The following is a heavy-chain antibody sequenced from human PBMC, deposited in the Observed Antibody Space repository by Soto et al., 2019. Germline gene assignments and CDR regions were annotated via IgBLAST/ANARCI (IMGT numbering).Heavy chain of an antibody. Sequence: EVQLVESGGGLVQPGGSLRLSCAASGFTFSSYSMTWVRQAPGKGLEWVSYIGKSSSPIFYADSVRGRFFISRDNAKNSLYLQMNSLIDVDTAVYYCARDSCRGGADDYWGQGSLVTVSS. J-gene: IGHJ4*02. CDR1: GFTFSSYS. D-gene: IGHD1-26*01. CDR2: IGKSSSPI. CDR3: ARDSCRGGADDY. V-gene: IGHV3-48*02.